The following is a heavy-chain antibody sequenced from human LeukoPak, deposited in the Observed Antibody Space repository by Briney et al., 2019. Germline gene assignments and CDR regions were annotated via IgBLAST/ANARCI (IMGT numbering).Heavy chain of an antibody. CDR2: INHSGST. V-gene: IGHV4-34*01. CDR1: GGSFSGYY. Sequence: SETLSLTCAVYGGSFSGYYWSWIRQPPGKGLEWIGEINHSGSTNYNPSLKSRVTISVDTSKNQFSLKLSSVTAADTAVYYCARVLGSGGSRYGVDYWGQGTLVTVSS. D-gene: IGHD2-15*01. CDR3: ARVLGSGGSRYGVDY. J-gene: IGHJ4*02.